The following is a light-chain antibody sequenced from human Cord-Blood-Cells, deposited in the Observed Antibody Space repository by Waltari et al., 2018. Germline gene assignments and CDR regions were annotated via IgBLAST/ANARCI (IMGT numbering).Light chain of an antibody. V-gene: IGKV4-1*01. CDR2: WAS. CDR3: QQYYSTPQYT. Sequence: DIVMTQSPDSLAVSLGERDTINCKSSQSVLYSSNNKNYLAWYQQKPGQPPKLLIYWASTRESGVPDRFSGSGSGTDFTLTISNLQAEDVAVYYCQQYYSTPQYTFGQGTKLEIK. J-gene: IGKJ2*01. CDR1: QSVLYSSNNKNY.